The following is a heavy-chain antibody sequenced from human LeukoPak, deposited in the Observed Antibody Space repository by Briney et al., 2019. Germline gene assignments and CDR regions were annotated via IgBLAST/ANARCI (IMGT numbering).Heavy chain of an antibody. CDR1: GYTFTGYY. Sequence: GASVKVSCKASGYTFTGYYMHWVRQAPGQGLEWMGWMNPNSGNTGYAQKFQGRVTITRNTSISTAYMELNNLRSDDTAVYYCARETSSRFFDYWGQGTLLTVSS. J-gene: IGHJ4*02. CDR2: MNPNSGNT. V-gene: IGHV1-8*03. CDR3: ARETSSRFFDY.